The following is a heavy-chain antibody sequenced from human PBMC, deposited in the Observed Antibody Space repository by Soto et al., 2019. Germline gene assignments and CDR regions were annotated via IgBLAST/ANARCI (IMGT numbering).Heavy chain of an antibody. CDR3: ARLGNYYQSLDP. J-gene: IGHJ5*02. CDR1: GGSFSPNY. V-gene: IGHV4-59*08. D-gene: IGHD4-4*01. CDR2: IYYGGTT. Sequence: QVQLQESGPGLVRPSETLSLTCTLSGGSFSPNYWSWLRQPPGKGLEWVGYIYYGGTTSYNPSLQGRVNTSPEASKRVVSLRPSLATAADTGVYYWARLGNYYQSLDPWGPGNPVTVSS.